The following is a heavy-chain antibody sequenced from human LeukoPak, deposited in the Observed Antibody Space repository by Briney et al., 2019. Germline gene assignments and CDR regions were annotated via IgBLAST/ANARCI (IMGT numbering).Heavy chain of an antibody. J-gene: IGHJ6*03. CDR3: AKDVWLLGSVYYYYMDV. CDR1: GFTLSRWA. V-gene: IGHV3-23*01. Sequence: GGSLRLSRALSGFTLSRWAMSSVPQAPGQGLGWVSAISGTGGSTYYADPVKGRSTISRDNYKNTLYLQMTSLRAEHTAVYYCAKDVWLLGSVYYYYMDVWGKGTTVTVSS. D-gene: IGHD2-8*01. CDR2: ISGTGGST.